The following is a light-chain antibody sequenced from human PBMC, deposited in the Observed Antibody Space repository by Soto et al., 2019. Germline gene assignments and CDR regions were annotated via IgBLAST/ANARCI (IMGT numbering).Light chain of an antibody. CDR2: DAS. J-gene: IGKJ4*01. V-gene: IGKV3-11*01. CDR1: QSVSRD. CDR3: QQRRNWRVLT. Sequence: EIVLTQSPATLSLSPGERATLSCRASQSVSRDLGWYQQKPGQAPRLLLNDASNSAPDIPDRFSGSGSGTDVTLTISSLEPEDFAVYYCQQRRNWRVLTFGGGTKVEIK.